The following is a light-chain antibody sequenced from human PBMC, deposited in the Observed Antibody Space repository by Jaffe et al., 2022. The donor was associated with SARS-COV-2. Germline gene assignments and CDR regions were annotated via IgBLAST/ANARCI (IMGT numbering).Light chain of an antibody. CDR3: MQSTQFPLT. J-gene: IGKJ4*01. CDR2: LIS. CDR1: QSLVHSDGNTY. V-gene: IGKV2-24*01. Sequence: DIVLTQTPLSSPVTLGQPASISCRSSQSLVHSDGNTYLTWLHQRPGQPPRLLIYLISNRCSGVPNRFSGSGAGTDFTLKISRVEAEDVGLYYCMQSTQFPLTFGGGTKVEIK.